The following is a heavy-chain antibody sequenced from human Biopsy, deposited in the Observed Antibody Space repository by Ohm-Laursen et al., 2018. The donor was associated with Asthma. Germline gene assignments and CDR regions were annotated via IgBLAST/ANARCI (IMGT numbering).Heavy chain of an antibody. V-gene: IGHV3-30*03. CDR3: ARDRGPGISNYFDY. Sequence: SLRLSCAASGFTFLNYGMNWVRPAPGKGLAWVARIYFDGRKINYADSVEGRFTISTNKSKNKVYLQMNSLRPEETAVYYCARDRGPGISNYFDYWGQGSLVSVSS. CDR1: GFTFLNYG. D-gene: IGHD2-15*01. J-gene: IGHJ4*02. CDR2: IYFDGRKI.